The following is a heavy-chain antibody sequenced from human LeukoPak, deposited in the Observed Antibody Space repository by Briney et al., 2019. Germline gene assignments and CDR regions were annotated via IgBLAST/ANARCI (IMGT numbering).Heavy chain of an antibody. D-gene: IGHD5-18*01. CDR1: GFTFSSYG. Sequence: PGGSLRLSCAASGFTFSSYGMHWVRQAPGKGLEWVAVLWYDGSNKYYADSVKSRFTISRDNSKNTLYLQMNSLRAEDTAVYYCARDARGYSYGDNFDYWGQGTLVTVSS. CDR3: ARDARGYSYGDNFDY. V-gene: IGHV3-33*01. J-gene: IGHJ4*02. CDR2: LWYDGSNK.